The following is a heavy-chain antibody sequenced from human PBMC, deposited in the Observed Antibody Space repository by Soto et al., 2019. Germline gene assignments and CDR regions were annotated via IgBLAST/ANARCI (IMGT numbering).Heavy chain of an antibody. CDR1: GFTFSSYD. V-gene: IGHV3-13*04. D-gene: IGHD2-2*01. CDR3: AKGPAIVLVPAAMNYYYGMDV. CDR2: IGTAGDT. J-gene: IGHJ6*02. Sequence: GGSLRLSCAASGFTFSSYDMHWVRQATGKGLEWVSAIGTAGDTYYPGSVKGRFTISRENAKNSLYLQMNSLRAGDTAVYYCAKGPAIVLVPAAMNYYYGMDVWGQGTTVTVSS.